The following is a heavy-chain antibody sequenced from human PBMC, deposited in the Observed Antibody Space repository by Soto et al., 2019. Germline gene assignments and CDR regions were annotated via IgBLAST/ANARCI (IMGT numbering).Heavy chain of an antibody. CDR2: IYYSGST. V-gene: IGHV4-59*08. J-gene: IGHJ3*02. CDR1: GGSISSYY. Sequence: ASETLSLTCTVSGGSISSYYWSWIRQPPGKGLEWIGYIYYSGSTNYNPSLKSRVTISVDTSKNQFSLKLSSVTAADTAVYYCAISPEYYDILTGPPDAFDIWGQGTMVTVS. CDR3: AISPEYYDILTGPPDAFDI. D-gene: IGHD3-9*01.